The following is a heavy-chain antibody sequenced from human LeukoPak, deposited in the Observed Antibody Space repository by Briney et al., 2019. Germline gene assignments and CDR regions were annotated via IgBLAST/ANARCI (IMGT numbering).Heavy chain of an antibody. V-gene: IGHV4-39*07. CDR1: GGSISSSSYY. CDR3: ARTDSSGYYPLDY. D-gene: IGHD3-22*01. CDR2: IYYSGST. Sequence: PSETLSLTCTVSGGSISSSSYYWGWIRQPPGKGLEWIGSIYYSGSTYYNPSLKSRVTISVDTSKNQFSLKLSSVTAADTAVYYCARTDSSGYYPLDYWGQGTLVTVSS. J-gene: IGHJ4*02.